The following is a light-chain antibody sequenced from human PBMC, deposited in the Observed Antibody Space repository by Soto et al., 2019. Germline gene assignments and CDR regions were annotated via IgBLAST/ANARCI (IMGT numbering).Light chain of an antibody. CDR1: QGIRDD. CDR3: LQHFSHPPWT. V-gene: IGKV1-17*02. J-gene: IGKJ1*01. CDR2: AAS. Sequence: DIQMTQSPSSLSASVGDRVTITCRASQGIRDDLNWYQQKPGKAPTRLIYAASSLQSGVPSRFSGSGSETEFTLTISDLQPEDFATYYCLQHFSHPPWTFGQGTKVEIK.